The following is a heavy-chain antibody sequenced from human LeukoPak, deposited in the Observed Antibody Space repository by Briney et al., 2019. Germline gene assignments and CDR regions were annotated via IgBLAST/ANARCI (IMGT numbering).Heavy chain of an antibody. V-gene: IGHV4-59*01. D-gene: IGHD3-9*01. J-gene: IGHJ4*02. CDR1: GGSISTYY. CDR2: IYYSGST. CDR3: ARADILTGYYGY. Sequence: PSETLSLTCTVSGGSISTYYWSWIRQPPGKGLEWIGYIYYSGSTNYNPSLKSRVTISVDTSKNQFSLKLRSVTAADTAVYYCARADILTGYYGYWGQGTLVTVSS.